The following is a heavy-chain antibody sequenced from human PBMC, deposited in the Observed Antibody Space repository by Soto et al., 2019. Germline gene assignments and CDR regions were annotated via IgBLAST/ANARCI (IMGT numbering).Heavy chain of an antibody. J-gene: IGHJ4*02. CDR2: IEYSGGT. CDR3: ARHLAEQWLPPPFYY. V-gene: IGHV4-39*01. CDR1: GRSISSSRYY. Sequence: QLQLQESGPGLVTPSETLSLTCTVSGRSISSSRYYWGWIRQPPGKGLEWIGRIEYSGGTYYNPSLKSRFTISVDPSKDQLSLMMSTVTAEDTDVYDCARHLAEQWLPPPFYYWCQGTLVIVST. D-gene: IGHD6-19*01.